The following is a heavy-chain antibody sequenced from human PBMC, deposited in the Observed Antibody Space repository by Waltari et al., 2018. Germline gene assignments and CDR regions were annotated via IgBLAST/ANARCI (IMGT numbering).Heavy chain of an antibody. J-gene: IGHJ4*02. Sequence: QVHLVESGGGVVQPGGSLRLSCAASGFIFSSYGMHWVRQAPGKGLEWVAFIKDDGSNKYYADSMKGRFTVSRDNSKNTLFLQMNTLRAEDTAVYYCAKVHVVVVPGGMTKVFDYWGQGTLVTVSS. CDR3: AKVHVVVVPGGMTKVFDY. V-gene: IGHV3-30*02. CDR1: GFIFSSYG. D-gene: IGHD2-2*01. CDR2: IKDDGSNK.